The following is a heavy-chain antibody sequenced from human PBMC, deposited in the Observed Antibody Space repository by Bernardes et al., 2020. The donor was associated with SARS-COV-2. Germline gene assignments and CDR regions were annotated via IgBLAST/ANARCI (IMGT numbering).Heavy chain of an antibody. Sequence: ASVKVSCKASGYTFTTSGISWVRQAPGQGLEWMGWISGYNGNTEYAQSLQGRVTMTTDTSMSTAYMELSSLRSDDTAVYYCARDLGYGGNYYFFDYWGQGTLVTVSS. CDR1: GYTFTTSG. J-gene: IGHJ4*02. D-gene: IGHD4-17*01. CDR2: ISGYNGNT. V-gene: IGHV1-18*04. CDR3: ARDLGYGGNYYFFDY.